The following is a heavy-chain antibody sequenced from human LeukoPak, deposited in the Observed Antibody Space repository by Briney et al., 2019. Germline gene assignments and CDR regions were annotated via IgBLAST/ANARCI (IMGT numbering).Heavy chain of an antibody. D-gene: IGHD3-3*01. CDR2: ISGGGGST. Sequence: SGGFLRLSCAASGFTFSSYAMSWVRQAPGKGLEWVSGISGGGGSTHYADSVKGRFTISRDNSRNTLYLQMNSLRAEDTAVYYCAKDGGFWSGYYNYWGQGTLVTVSS. J-gene: IGHJ4*02. CDR3: AKDGGFWSGYYNY. V-gene: IGHV3-23*01. CDR1: GFTFSSYA.